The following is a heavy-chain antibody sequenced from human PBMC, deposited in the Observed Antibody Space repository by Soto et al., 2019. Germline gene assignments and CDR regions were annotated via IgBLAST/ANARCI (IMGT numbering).Heavy chain of an antibody. CDR2: ISSSSSTI. CDR3: AGREVVVPAAPYYYGMDV. V-gene: IGHV3-48*01. Sequence: GGSLRVSCAASGFTFSSYSMNWVRQAPGKGLEWVSYISSSSSTIYYADSVKGRFTISRDNAKNSLYLQMNSLRAEDTAVYYCAGREVVVPAAPYYYGMDVWGQGTTVTVSS. J-gene: IGHJ6*02. CDR1: GFTFSSYS. D-gene: IGHD2-2*01.